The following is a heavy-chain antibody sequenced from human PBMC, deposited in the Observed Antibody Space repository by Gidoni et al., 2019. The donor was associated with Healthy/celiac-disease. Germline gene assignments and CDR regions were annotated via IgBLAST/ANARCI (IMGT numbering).Heavy chain of an antibody. CDR3: ARDTRIVGRYYFDY. D-gene: IGHD1-26*01. V-gene: IGHV3-48*02. Sequence: EVQLVESGGGLVQPGGSLRLSCAASRFTFISYSMNWVRQAPGKGLEWVSYISSSSSTIYYADSVKGRFTISRDNAKNSLYLQMNSLRDEDTAVYYCARDTRIVGRYYFDYWGQGTLVTVSS. CDR1: RFTFISYS. J-gene: IGHJ4*02. CDR2: ISSSSSTI.